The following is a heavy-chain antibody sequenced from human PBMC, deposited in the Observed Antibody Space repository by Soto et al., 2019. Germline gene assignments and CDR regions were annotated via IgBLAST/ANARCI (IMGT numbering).Heavy chain of an antibody. D-gene: IGHD2-21*01. Sequence: EVQLVKSGGGLVQPGESLRLSCAASGLTFRSYWMHWVRQAPGKGLVWVSRINTDGSVAMYVDSVKGRFTISRDNAKNTLYLPMNSLRAEDTAVYYCVRDMQLWRLDSWAQGTMVTVSS. CDR3: VRDMQLWRLDS. CDR2: INTDGSVA. V-gene: IGHV3-74*03. CDR1: GLTFRSYW. J-gene: IGHJ4*02.